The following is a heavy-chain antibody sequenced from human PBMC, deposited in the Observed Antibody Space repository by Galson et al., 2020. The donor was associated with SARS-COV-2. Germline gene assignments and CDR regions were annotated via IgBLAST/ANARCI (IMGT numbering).Heavy chain of an antibody. J-gene: IGHJ4*02. D-gene: IGHD1-26*01. CDR1: GFTFSDHY. CDR3: TRVSGSWFYFDY. Sequence: GGSLRLSCAASGFTFSDHYMDWVRQAPGKGLEWVGRTRKKSNGYTTEYAASAKGRFTVSRDDSKNSLYLQMNSLKTEDTAVYYCTRVSGSWFYFDYWGQGNLVTVSS. V-gene: IGHV3-72*01. CDR2: TRKKSNGYTT.